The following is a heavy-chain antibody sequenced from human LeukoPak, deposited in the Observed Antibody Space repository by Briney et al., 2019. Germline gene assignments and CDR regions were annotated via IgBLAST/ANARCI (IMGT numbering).Heavy chain of an antibody. CDR3: ARVFDPRFNNWFDP. D-gene: IGHD3-3*01. J-gene: IGHJ5*02. V-gene: IGHV4-39*07. Sequence: PSETLSLTCTVSGGSISSSSYYWGWIRRPPGKGLEWIGSIYYSGSTYYNPSLKSRVTISVDTSKNQFSLKLSSVTATDTAVYYCARVFDPRFNNWFDPWGQGTLVTVSS. CDR2: IYYSGST. CDR1: GGSISSSSYY.